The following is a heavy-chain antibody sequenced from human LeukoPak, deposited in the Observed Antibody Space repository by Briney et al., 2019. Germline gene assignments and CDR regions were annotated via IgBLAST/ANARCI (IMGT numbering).Heavy chain of an antibody. V-gene: IGHV4-34*01. CDR1: GGSFSGYY. J-gene: IGHJ4*02. CDR2: INHSGST. D-gene: IGHD6-13*01. CDR3: ARGRATRNSSSWPLDY. Sequence: SETLSLTCAVYGGSFSGYYWSWIRQPPGKGLEWIGEINHSGSTNYNPSLKSRVTISVDTSKNQFSLKLSSMTAADTAVYYCARGRATRNSSSWPLDYWGQGTLVTVSS.